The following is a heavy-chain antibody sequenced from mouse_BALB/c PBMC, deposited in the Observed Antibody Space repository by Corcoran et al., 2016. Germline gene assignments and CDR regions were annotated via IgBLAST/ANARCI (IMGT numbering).Heavy chain of an antibody. CDR2: ISTYYGDA. V-gene: IGHV1S137*01. CDR3: ARERFLSY. J-gene: IGHJ3*01. Sequence: QVQIQQSGAELVRPGVSVKISCKGSGYTFTDYAMHWGKQSHAKSLEWIGVISTYYGDASYNQKFKGKATMTVDKSSSTAYMELARLTSEDSAIYYCARERFLSYWGQGTLVTVSA. CDR1: GYTFTDYA.